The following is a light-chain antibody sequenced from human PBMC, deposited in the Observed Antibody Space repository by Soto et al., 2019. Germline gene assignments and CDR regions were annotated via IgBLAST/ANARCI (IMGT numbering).Light chain of an antibody. CDR1: QGLGVW. J-gene: IGKJ4*01. CDR2: GAS. Sequence: DIQMTQSPSSVSASVGDRVAITCRASQGLGVWLGWYQQKPGKAPQLLIFGASGLQTGVPSRFSGSGSGTDFTLTISSLQPEDFATYYCQPAYSFPLTFGGGTKVEIK. CDR3: QPAYSFPLT. V-gene: IGKV1-12*01.